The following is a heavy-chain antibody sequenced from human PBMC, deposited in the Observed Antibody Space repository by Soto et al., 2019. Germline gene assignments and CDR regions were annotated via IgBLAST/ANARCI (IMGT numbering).Heavy chain of an antibody. J-gene: IGHJ4*02. CDR3: ARLAPCSGGNCYSRPLDS. D-gene: IGHD2-15*01. CDR1: ADTFANYG. Sequence: QVQLLQSGAEAKKPRASVKVSCKASADTFANYGISWVRQAPGQGPEWMGWITPSNGDTNYAQKFQGRVIMTTDTSTSTAYMEVRSLRSDDTAVYYCARLAPCSGGNCYSRPLDSWGQGTLVTVSS. V-gene: IGHV1-18*01. CDR2: ITPSNGDT.